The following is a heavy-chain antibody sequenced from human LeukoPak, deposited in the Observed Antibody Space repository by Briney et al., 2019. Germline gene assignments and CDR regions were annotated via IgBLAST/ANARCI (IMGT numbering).Heavy chain of an antibody. CDR2: ISSGGSST. CDR3: AKGHGDYGTGFDC. D-gene: IGHD4-17*01. CDR1: GFTFSNHA. V-gene: IGHV3-23*01. J-gene: IGHJ4*02. Sequence: GGSLRLSCAASGFTFSNHAMTWVRQAPGKGLEWLSIISSGGSSTYSVDSVKGRFTISRDNSKNTLYLHMNSLGVDDTAVYFCAKGHGDYGTGFDCWGQGTLVTVSS.